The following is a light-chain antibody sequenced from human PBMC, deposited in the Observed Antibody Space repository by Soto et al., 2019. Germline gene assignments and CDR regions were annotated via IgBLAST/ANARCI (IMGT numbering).Light chain of an antibody. CDR2: GAY. Sequence: QMTESPSSLAASVGDKITTTCWDSLNIVDSVSWFQQKAGNSPTQLISGAYALQSGVPVRVSGGASVTDFTLTIRNMQREDFATYYCLQTYYLPWTFGQGAKVEFK. J-gene: IGKJ1*01. CDR1: LNIVDS. V-gene: IGKV1-39*01. CDR3: LQTYYLPWT.